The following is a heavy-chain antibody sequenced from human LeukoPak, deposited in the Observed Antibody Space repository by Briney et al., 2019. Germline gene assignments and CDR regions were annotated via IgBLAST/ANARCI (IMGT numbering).Heavy chain of an antibody. D-gene: IGHD1-26*01. J-gene: IGHJ4*02. CDR3: AKDSFVGTTSLLDS. CDR2: IDLDGGII. Sequence: GGSLRLSCAASGFTFEDFSMHWVRQVPGKGLEWICLIDLDGGIIYYADSVKGRFTVSRDNSKRSLYLHLSSLTPEDTAFYYCAKDSFVGTTSLLDSWGQGTLVTVSS. CDR1: GFTFEDFS. V-gene: IGHV3-43*01.